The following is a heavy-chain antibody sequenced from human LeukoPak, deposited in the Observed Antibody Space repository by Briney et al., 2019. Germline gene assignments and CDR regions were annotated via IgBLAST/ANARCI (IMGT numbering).Heavy chain of an antibody. V-gene: IGHV4-59*01. CDR2: IYYSGST. J-gene: IGHJ4*02. CDR1: GGSISSYY. Sequence: SETLSLTCTVSGGSISSYYWSWIRQPPGKGLEWIGYIYYSGSTNYNPSLKSRVTISVDTSKNQFSLKLSSVTAADTAVYYCAGLPPPGYYDSSGYSGYFDYWGQGTLVTVSS. CDR3: AGLPPPGYYDSSGYSGYFDY. D-gene: IGHD3-22*01.